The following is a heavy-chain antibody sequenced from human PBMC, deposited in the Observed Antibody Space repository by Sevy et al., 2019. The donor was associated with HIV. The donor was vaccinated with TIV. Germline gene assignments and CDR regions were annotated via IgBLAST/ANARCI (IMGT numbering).Heavy chain of an antibody. D-gene: IGHD7-27*01. CDR3: ARERGVATTGDHDAFDI. Sequence: ASVKVSCKASGDTFSTYGLSWVRQAPGQGLEWMGGIIPIFGTPNYAQKFQGRVTIIADESASTAYMELSSLRSEDTALYYCARERGVATTGDHDAFDISGHGTLVTVSS. V-gene: IGHV1-69*13. CDR2: IIPIFGTP. CDR1: GDTFSTYG. J-gene: IGHJ3*02.